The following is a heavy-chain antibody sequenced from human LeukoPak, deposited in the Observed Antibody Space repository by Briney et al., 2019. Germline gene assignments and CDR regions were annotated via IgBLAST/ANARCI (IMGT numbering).Heavy chain of an antibody. CDR3: ARRGRMAAIDKGFDP. D-gene: IGHD5-12*01. V-gene: IGHV5-51*01. CDR1: GYSFTSYW. CDR2: IYPGDSDT. Sequence: GESLKISRKGSGYSFTSYWIGWVRQMPGKGLEWTGIIYPGDSDTRYSPSFQGQVTISADKSISTAYLQWSSLKASDTAMYYCARRGRMAAIDKGFDPWGQGTLVTVSS. J-gene: IGHJ5*02.